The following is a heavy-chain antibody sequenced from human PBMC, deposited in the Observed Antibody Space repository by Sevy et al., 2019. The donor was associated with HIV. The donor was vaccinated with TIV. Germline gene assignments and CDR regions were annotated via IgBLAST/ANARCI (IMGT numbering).Heavy chain of an antibody. CDR3: ARAYCTNGVCYPHYYYYYGMDV. CDR1: GFTFSSYA. Sequence: GGSLRLSCAASGFTFSSYAMHWVRQAPGKGLEWVAVISYDGSNKYYVDSVKGRFTISRDNSKNTLYLQMNSLRAEDTAVYYCARAYCTNGVCYPHYYYYYGMDVWGQGTTVTVSS. D-gene: IGHD2-8*01. J-gene: IGHJ6*02. CDR2: ISYDGSNK. V-gene: IGHV3-30-3*01.